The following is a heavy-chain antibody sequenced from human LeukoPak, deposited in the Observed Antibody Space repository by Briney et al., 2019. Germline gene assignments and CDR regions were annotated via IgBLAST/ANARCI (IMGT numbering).Heavy chain of an antibody. D-gene: IGHD2/OR15-2a*01. CDR1: GNYW. Sequence: GGSLRLSCAASGNYWMHWVRQAPGKGLVWVSHINSDGSWTSYADSVKGRFIISKDNAKNTVYLQMNSLRAEDTAVYYCVSFYETYWGRGTLVTVSS. J-gene: IGHJ4*02. V-gene: IGHV3-74*01. CDR2: INSDGSWT. CDR3: VSFYETY.